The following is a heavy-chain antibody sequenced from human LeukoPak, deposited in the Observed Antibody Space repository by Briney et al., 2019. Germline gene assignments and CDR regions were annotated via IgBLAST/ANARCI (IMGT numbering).Heavy chain of an antibody. CDR1: GLTFGDYA. Sequence: HPGRSLRPSCTASGLTFGDYAMSWVRQAPGKGREWVGFIRSKVYGGTTAYAASVKGRFNISRDDSKSIAYLQMNSLKTEDTAVYYCTRDRPRRGLLWFGEVHYYYGMDVWGKGTTVTVSS. CDR3: TRDRPRRGLLWFGEVHYYYGMDV. D-gene: IGHD3-10*01. V-gene: IGHV3-49*04. CDR2: IRSKVYGGTT. J-gene: IGHJ6*04.